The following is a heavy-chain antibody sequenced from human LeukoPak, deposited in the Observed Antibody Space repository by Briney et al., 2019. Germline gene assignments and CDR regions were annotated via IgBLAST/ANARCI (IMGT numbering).Heavy chain of an antibody. D-gene: IGHD1-26*01. J-gene: IGHJ5*02. CDR2: FYYSGST. CDR1: GGSISSFY. Sequence: SETLSLTCTVSGGSISSFYWNWVRQPPGKGLEWIGYFYYSGSTNYNPSLKSRVTISVDTSKNQFSLKLSSVTAADTAIYYCARAYSGRGGFDPWGQGTLVTVSS. CDR3: ARAYSGRGGFDP. V-gene: IGHV4-59*01.